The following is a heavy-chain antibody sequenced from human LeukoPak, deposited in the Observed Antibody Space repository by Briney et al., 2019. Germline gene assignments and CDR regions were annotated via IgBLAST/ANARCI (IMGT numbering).Heavy chain of an antibody. Sequence: GGSLRLSCAASGFTFSSYEMNWVRQAPGKGLEWVSYISSSGSTVYYADSVKGRFIISRDNSKNTLYLQMRSLRAEDTALYYCAVAYSTSGDYPVDFWGQGTLVTVSS. D-gene: IGHD3-22*01. CDR2: ISSSGSTV. J-gene: IGHJ4*02. CDR3: AVAYSTSGDYPVDF. CDR1: GFTFSSYE. V-gene: IGHV3-48*03.